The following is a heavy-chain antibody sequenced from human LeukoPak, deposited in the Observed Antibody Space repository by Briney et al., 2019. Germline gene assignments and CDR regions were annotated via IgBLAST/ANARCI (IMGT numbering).Heavy chain of an antibody. CDR1: GYSFTSYW. D-gene: IGHD1-7*01. J-gene: IGHJ6*03. CDR2: IYPGDSDT. V-gene: IGHV5-51*03. CDR3: ARRGRDWNYNRNYYYYMDV. Sequence: KPGESLKTSCKGSGYSFTSYWIGWVRQMPGKGLEWMGIIYPGDSDTRYSPSFQGQVTISADKSISTAYLQWSSLKASDTAMYYCARRGRDWNYNRNYYYYMDVWGKGTTVTVSS.